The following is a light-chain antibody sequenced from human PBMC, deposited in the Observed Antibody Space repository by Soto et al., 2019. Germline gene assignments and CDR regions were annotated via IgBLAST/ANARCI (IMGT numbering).Light chain of an antibody. Sequence: QSALTQPASVSGSLGQSVTISCTGSNSDVGGYDYVSWFQQHPGKAPQLIIFDVFNRPSGVSSRFSGSKSGYTASLTISVLQAEDEADYYCCSYTDNAPPVFGGGTKVTV. CDR2: DVF. CDR3: CSYTDNAPPV. CDR1: NSDVGGYDY. J-gene: IGLJ2*01. V-gene: IGLV2-14*01.